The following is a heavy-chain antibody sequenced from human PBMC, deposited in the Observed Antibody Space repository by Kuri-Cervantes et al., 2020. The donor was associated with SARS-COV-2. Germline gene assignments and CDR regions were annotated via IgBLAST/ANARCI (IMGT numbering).Heavy chain of an antibody. CDR2: INPSGGST. CDR3: ARGGVDCGSTSCFFFGQPTTTQYYFDY. CDR1: GGTFSSYA. Sequence: ASVKVSCKASGGTFSSYAISWVRQAPGQGLEWMGIINPSGGSTSYAQKFQGRVTMTRDTSTSTVYMELSSLRSEDTAVYYCARGGVDCGSTSCFFFGQPTTTQYYFDYWGQGTLVTVSS. J-gene: IGHJ4*02. V-gene: IGHV1-46*01. D-gene: IGHD2-2*01.